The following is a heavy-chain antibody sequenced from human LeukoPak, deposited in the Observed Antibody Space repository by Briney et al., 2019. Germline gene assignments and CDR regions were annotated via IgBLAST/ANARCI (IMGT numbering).Heavy chain of an antibody. Sequence: GASVKVSCKASGYTFTRYYMHWVRQAPGQGLEWMGWINPNSGGANYAQKFQGRVTMTRDTSISTAYMELSRLRSDDTAVYYCASELVTMVRGEYYYYGMDVWGQGTTVTVSS. D-gene: IGHD3-10*01. CDR1: GYTFTRYY. V-gene: IGHV1-2*02. CDR2: INPNSGGA. J-gene: IGHJ6*02. CDR3: ASELVTMVRGEYYYYGMDV.